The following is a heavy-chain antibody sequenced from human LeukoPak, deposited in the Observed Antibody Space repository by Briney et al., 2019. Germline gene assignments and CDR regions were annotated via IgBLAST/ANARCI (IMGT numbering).Heavy chain of an antibody. CDR3: AAETLLTDSQGMMDY. V-gene: IGHV4-30-4*08. CDR1: GGSVSSGGYY. CDR2: IYYSGST. Sequence: SETLSLTCTVSGGSVSSGGYYWSWIRQHPGKGLEWIGYIYYSGSTYYNPSLKSRVTISVDTSNNQFSLKLTSVTAADTAVYYCAAETLLTDSQGMMDYWGQGTLVTVSS. D-gene: IGHD3-9*01. J-gene: IGHJ4*02.